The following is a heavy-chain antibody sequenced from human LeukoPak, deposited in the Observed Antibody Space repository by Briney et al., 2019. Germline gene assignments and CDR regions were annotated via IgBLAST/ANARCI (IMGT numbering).Heavy chain of an antibody. CDR3: ASGEICSSTSCGAFDI. CDR2: ISSSSSYI. D-gene: IGHD2-2*01. V-gene: IGHV3-21*01. J-gene: IGHJ3*02. CDR1: GFTFSSYS. Sequence: PGGSLRLSCAASGFTFSSYSMNWVRQAPGKGLEWVSSISSSSSYIYYADSVKGRSTISRDNAKNSLYLQMNSLRAEDTAVYYCASGEICSSTSCGAFDIWGQGTMVTVSS.